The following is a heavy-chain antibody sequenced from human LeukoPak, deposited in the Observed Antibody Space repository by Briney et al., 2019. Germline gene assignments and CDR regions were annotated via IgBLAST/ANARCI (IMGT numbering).Heavy chain of an antibody. J-gene: IGHJ3*02. V-gene: IGHV3-11*06. CDR3: ARDGDYGDYAFDI. CDR1: GFTFSDYY. D-gene: IGHD4-17*01. CDR2: ISSSSSYT. Sequence: GGSLRLSCAASGFTFSDYYMSWIRQAPGKGLEWVSYISSSSSYTNYADPVKGRFTISRDNAKNSLYLQMNSLRAEDTAVYYCARDGDYGDYAFDIWGQGTMVTVSS.